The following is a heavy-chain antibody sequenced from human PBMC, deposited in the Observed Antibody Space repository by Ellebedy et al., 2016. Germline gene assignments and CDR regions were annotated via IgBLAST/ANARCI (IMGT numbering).Heavy chain of an antibody. CDR2: ISGSGDST. CDR3: AKDDMVRGLIAYYYGMDV. CDR1: GFTFSSYD. J-gene: IGHJ6*02. D-gene: IGHD3-10*01. V-gene: IGHV3-23*01. Sequence: GGSLRLXXAASGFTFSSYDMSWVRQAPGKGLELLSGISGSGDSTYHADSVKGRFTISRDNSKNTLYLQMNSLRAEDTAVYYCAKDDMVRGLIAYYYGMDVWGQGTTVTVSS.